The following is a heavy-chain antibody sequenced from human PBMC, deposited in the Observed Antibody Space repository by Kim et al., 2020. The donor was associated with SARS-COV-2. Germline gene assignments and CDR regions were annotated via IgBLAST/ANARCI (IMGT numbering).Heavy chain of an antibody. CDR2: R. V-gene: IGHV3-21*01. CDR3: ARDGPLPYVDY. J-gene: IGHJ4*02. Sequence: RYSAASVKGRFTISRDNAKNSLYLQMNSLRAEDTAVYYCARDGPLPYVDYWGQGTLVTVSS.